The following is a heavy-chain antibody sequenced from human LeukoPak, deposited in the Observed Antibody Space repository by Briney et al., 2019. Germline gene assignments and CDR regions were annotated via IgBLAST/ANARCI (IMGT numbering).Heavy chain of an antibody. CDR1: GYTFTGYY. CDR2: INPNTGAT. D-gene: IGHD3-22*01. V-gene: IGHV1-2*02. CDR3: ARVLRYDDSSGYYAY. Sequence: ASVKVSCKASGYTFTGYYVHWVRQAPGQGLEWMGWINPNTGATNYAQALRGRVTMTRDTSITIFYMDLSSLRTDDTAVYYCARVLRYDDSSGYYAYWGQGTLVTVSS. J-gene: IGHJ4*02.